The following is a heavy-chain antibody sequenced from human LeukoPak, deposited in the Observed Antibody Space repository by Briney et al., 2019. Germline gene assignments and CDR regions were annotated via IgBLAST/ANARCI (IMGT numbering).Heavy chain of an antibody. V-gene: IGHV3-23*01. Sequence: GGSLRLSCAASGFTASSNYMSWVRQAPGKGLEWVSGISGSGGATYYADSVKGRFTISRDDPHNTLYLQMNSLRAEDTAVYFCARGGVDYYGSGTYYLMYYFDYWGQGALVTISS. CDR2: ISGSGGAT. CDR1: GFTASSNY. CDR3: ARGGVDYYGSGTYYLMYYFDY. J-gene: IGHJ4*02. D-gene: IGHD3-10*01.